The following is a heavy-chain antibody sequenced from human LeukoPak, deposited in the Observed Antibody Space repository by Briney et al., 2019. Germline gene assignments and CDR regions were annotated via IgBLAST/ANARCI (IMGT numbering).Heavy chain of an antibody. CDR1: GFTFSSYA. CDR2: LYSGGST. Sequence: GGSLRLSCAASGFTFSSYAMSWVRQAPGKGLEWLSVLYSGGSTYYADSVNGRFTMSRDNSKNTLYLQMIGLRVEDTAVYYCARVSPFDYWGQGTQVTVSS. V-gene: IGHV3-66*01. CDR3: ARVSPFDY. J-gene: IGHJ4*02.